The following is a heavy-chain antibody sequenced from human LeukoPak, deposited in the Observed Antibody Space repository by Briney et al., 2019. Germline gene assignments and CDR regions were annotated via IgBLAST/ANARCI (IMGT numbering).Heavy chain of an antibody. Sequence: GASEKVSCKAFRHTFTPYNMHWVREAPVHRLECMGQIYPNTGGTNYIQKFHGRVTMTRDKYISTAYMELRRLRSDDTAGYYCARVIRVVAAGQHNRFDPWGQGTLVTVSS. CDR2: IYPNTGGT. D-gene: IGHD2-2*01. CDR3: ARVIRVVAAGQHNRFDP. V-gene: IGHV1-2*06. J-gene: IGHJ5*02. CDR1: RHTFTPYN.